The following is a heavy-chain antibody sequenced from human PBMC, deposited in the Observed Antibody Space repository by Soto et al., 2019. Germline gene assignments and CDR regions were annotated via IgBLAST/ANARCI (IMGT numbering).Heavy chain of an antibody. J-gene: IGHJ6*01. Sequence: VQLLESGGGLVQPGGSLRLACTASGFTFNHYAMTWVRQAPGRGLEWVASVSGRGGSKKYADSVKGRFIISRDNSNSTLYLQMDSLGGEDTAVYYYAKDSTVTTSLYFYYYGFDVWGQGTTVTVSS. CDR3: AKDSTVTTSLYFYYYGFDV. CDR2: VSGRGGSK. CDR1: GFTFNHYA. D-gene: IGHD4-17*01. V-gene: IGHV3-23*01.